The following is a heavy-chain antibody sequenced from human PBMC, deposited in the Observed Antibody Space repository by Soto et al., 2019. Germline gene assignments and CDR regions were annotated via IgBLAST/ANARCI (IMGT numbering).Heavy chain of an antibody. CDR2: IYRTVST. J-gene: IGHJ4*02. D-gene: IGHD1-7*01. Sequence: SSETLSLTCAVSGGSFTSNNCWTWVRQPPGQGLEWIGEIYRTVSTNYNPSLKSRVTISLDKSENQFSLKVTSLTAADTAVYYCASRDPGTSVDYWGQGTLVTVSS. V-gene: IGHV4-4*02. CDR1: GGSFTSNNC. CDR3: ASRDPGTSVDY.